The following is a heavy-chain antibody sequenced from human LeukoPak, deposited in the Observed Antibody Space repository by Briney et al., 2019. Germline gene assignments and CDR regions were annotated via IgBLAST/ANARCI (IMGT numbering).Heavy chain of an antibody. D-gene: IGHD3-22*01. V-gene: IGHV1-18*04. CDR1: GYTFTGYY. Sequence: GASVKVSCKAYGYTFTGYYLHWVRQAPGQGLEWVGWISAYNGNTNYAQKLQGRVTMTTDTSTSTAYMELRSLRSDDTAVYYCARDSGVGYYDSSGYYPTPILDYWGQGTLVTVSS. CDR2: ISAYNGNT. CDR3: ARDSGVGYYDSSGYYPTPILDY. J-gene: IGHJ4*02.